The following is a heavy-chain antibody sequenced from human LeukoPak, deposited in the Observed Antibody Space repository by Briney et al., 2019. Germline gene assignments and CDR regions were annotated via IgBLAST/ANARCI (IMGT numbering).Heavy chain of an antibody. CDR2: IYTSGST. D-gene: IGHD2-15*01. V-gene: IGHV4-4*07. CDR1: GGSISSYY. Sequence: SETLSLTCTVSGGSISSYYWSWIRQPAGKGLEWIGRIYTSGSTNYNPSLKSRVTMSVDTSKNQFSLKLSSVTAADTAVYYCARGLPFRIYCSGGSCYGGWFDPWGQGTLVTVSS. J-gene: IGHJ5*02. CDR3: ARGLPFRIYCSGGSCYGGWFDP.